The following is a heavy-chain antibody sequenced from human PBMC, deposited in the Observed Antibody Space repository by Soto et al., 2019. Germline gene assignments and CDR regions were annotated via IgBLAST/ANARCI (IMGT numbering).Heavy chain of an antibody. Sequence: LRLSCAASGFTFSYFAVNWVRQAPGKGLEWVAVISYDGTNKYHADSVKGRFTISRDNSEKMLYLQMNSLTAEDTAVYYCARDRLKAIDAMDVWGQGTTVTVSS. V-gene: IGHV3-30-3*01. J-gene: IGHJ6*02. CDR1: GFTFSYFA. D-gene: IGHD3-22*01. CDR2: ISYDGTNK. CDR3: ARDRLKAIDAMDV.